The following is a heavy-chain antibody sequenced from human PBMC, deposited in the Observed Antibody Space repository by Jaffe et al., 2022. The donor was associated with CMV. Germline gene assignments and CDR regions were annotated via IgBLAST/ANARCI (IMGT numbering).Heavy chain of an antibody. CDR3: ARTSSSSLFYYYYYMDV. V-gene: IGHV3-48*03. CDR2: ISSSGSTI. CDR1: GFTFSSYE. Sequence: EVQLVESGGGLVQPGGSLRLSCAASGFTFSSYEMNWVRQAPGKGLEWVSYISSSGSTIYYADSVKGRFTISRDNAKNSLYLQMNSLRAEDTAVYYCARTSSSSLFYYYYYMDVWGKGTTVTVSS. J-gene: IGHJ6*03. D-gene: IGHD6-6*01.